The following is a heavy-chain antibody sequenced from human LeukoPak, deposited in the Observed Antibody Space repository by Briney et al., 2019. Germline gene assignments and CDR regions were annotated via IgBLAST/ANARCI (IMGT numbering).Heavy chain of an antibody. CDR1: GYTFTSYD. CDR2: MNPNNGNT. CDR3: ARDKGSGYENYYYMDV. Sequence: ASVKVSCKASGYTFTSYDIIWLRQATGQGLEWMGWMNPNNGNTGYVQKLQGRLTMTRDTSISTAYMELSRLRSDDTAVYYCARDKGSGYENYYYMDVWGKGTTVTISS. D-gene: IGHD5-12*01. V-gene: IGHV1-8*02. J-gene: IGHJ6*03.